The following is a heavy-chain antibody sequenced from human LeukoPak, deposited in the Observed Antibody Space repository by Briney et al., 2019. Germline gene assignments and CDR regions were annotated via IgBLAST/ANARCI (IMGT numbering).Heavy chain of an antibody. J-gene: IGHJ4*02. D-gene: IGHD3/OR15-3a*01. CDR3: AGGTGYGIYYFDY. CDR1: GGSISSYY. CDR2: IYHSGST. V-gene: IGHV4-59*04. Sequence: SETLSLTCTVSGGSISSYYWSWIRQPPGKGLEWIGYIYHSGSTYYNPSLKSRVTISVDRSKNQFSLKLSSVTAADTAVYYCAGGTGYGIYYFDYWGQGTLVTVSS.